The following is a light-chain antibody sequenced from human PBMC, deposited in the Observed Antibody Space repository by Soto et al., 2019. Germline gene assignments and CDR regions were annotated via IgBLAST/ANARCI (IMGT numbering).Light chain of an antibody. CDR3: QQSYTTVYT. Sequence: DIQMTRSPSSLSASVGDRVTITCRASQTIGANLNWYRQKLGKAPTLLIYDASTLQSGVPSRFSGLGSGTDFALTITSLQPDDSATYYCQQSYTTVYTFGQGIKVEIX. J-gene: IGKJ2*01. CDR1: QTIGAN. V-gene: IGKV1-39*01. CDR2: DAS.